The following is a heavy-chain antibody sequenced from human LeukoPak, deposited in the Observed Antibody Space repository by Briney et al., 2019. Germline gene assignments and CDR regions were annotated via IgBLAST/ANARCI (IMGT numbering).Heavy chain of an antibody. D-gene: IGHD3-22*01. V-gene: IGHV3-23*01. J-gene: IGHJ4*02. CDR2: ISDSGGST. CDR1: GITLSNYG. CDR3: AKRGVVIRVILVGFHKQAYYFDS. Sequence: GGSLRLSCAVSGITLSNYGMSWVRQAPGKGLEWVAGISDSGGSTTCADSVKGRLTISRDNPKNTLFLQMNSLRVEDTAVYFCAKRGVVIRVILVGFHKQAYYFDSWGQGALVTVSS.